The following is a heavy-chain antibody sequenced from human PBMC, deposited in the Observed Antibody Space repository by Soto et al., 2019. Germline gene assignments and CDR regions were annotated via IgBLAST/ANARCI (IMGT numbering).Heavy chain of an antibody. V-gene: IGHV1-69*01. CDR1: GGTFSSYA. J-gene: IGHJ4*02. CDR3: ASSPYSGYDLPFDY. Sequence: QVQLVQSGAEVKKPGSSVKVSCKASGGTFSSYAISWVRQAPGQGLEWMGGIIPIFGTAKYAQKFQGSVTITADESTSTAYMELSSLRSEDTAVYYCASSPYSGYDLPFDYWGQGTLVTVSS. D-gene: IGHD5-12*01. CDR2: IIPIFGTA.